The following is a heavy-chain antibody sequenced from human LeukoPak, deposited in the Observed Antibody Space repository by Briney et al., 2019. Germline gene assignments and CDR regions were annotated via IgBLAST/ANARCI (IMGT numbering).Heavy chain of an antibody. CDR3: ARGALKDYYDSSGYYKHFDY. CDR1: GITFSNFG. V-gene: IGHV3-33*08. Sequence: GGSLRLSCATSGITFSNFGMHWVRQASGKGLEWVAVIWYDGSNKYYADSVKGRFTISRDNSKNTLYLQMNSLRAEDTAVYYCARGALKDYYDSSGYYKHFDYWGQGTLVTVSS. J-gene: IGHJ4*02. CDR2: IWYDGSNK. D-gene: IGHD3-22*01.